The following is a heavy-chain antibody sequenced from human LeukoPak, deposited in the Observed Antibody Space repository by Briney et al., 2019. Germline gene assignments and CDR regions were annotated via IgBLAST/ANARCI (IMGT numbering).Heavy chain of an antibody. J-gene: IGHJ4*02. CDR3: ASRYCPTPDYSFLGEF. V-gene: IGHV4-34*01. Sequence: PSETLSLTCAVYGGSFSGYYWSWIRQPPGKGLEWIGEINHSGSTNYNPSLKSRVTISVDTSKNQFSLKLSSVTAADTAVYFCASRYCPTPDYSFLGEFWGQGTLVTVSS. D-gene: IGHD2-15*01. CDR1: GGSFSGYY. CDR2: INHSGST.